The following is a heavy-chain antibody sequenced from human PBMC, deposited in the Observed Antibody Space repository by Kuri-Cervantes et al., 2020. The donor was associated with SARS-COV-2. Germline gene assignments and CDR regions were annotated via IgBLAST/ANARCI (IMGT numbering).Heavy chain of an antibody. D-gene: IGHD6-13*01. V-gene: IGHV3-23*01. J-gene: IGHJ5*02. CDR2: ISGSGGST. Sequence: ETLSLACAASGFTFSSYAMSWVRQAPGKGLEWVSAISGSGGSTYYADSVKGRFTISRDNAKNSLYLQMNSLRAEDTAVYYCSSRGWFDPWGQGTLVTVSS. CDR1: GFTFSSYA. CDR3: SSRGWFDP.